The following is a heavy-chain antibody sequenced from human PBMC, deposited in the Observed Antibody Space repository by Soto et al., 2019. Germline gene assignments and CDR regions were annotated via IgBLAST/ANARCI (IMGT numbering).Heavy chain of an antibody. J-gene: IGHJ4*02. CDR2: ITPFSGDV. CDR1: GNTFTYRY. D-gene: IGHD1-26*01. CDR3: AGGGAGSGPFTWELPDH. V-gene: IGHV1-45*02. Sequence: QMQLVQSGAEVKKTGSTVTVSCKALGNTFTYRYLHWVRQAPGQALEWMGWITPFSGDVHYPKKSKECVTITGDMSINTAYMRMTSLRSEDTAMYYCAGGGAGSGPFTWELPDHWGQGTLVTVSS.